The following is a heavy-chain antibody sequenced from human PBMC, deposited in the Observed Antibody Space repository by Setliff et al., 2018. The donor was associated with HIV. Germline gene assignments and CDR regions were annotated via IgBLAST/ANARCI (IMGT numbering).Heavy chain of an antibody. V-gene: IGHV4-39*07. J-gene: IGHJ3*02. CDR3: ARDRPSSSWYFNAFDI. Sequence: SETLSLTCTVSGGSLSSNLYYWGWIRQPPGKGLEWIANVYYSGSAYYNPSLKSRLSISVDMSKNQFSLKLTSVTAADTAVYYCARDRPSSSWYFNAFDIWGQGTMVTVSS. D-gene: IGHD6-13*01. CDR2: VYYSGSA. CDR1: GGSLSSNLYY.